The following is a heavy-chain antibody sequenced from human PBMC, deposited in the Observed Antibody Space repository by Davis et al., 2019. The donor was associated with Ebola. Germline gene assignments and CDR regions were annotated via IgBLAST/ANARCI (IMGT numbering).Heavy chain of an antibody. V-gene: IGHV1-8*02. Sequence: ASVKVSCKASGGTFSSYAISWVRQATGQGLEWMGWMNPNSGNTGYAQKFQGRVTMTRNTSISTAYMELSSLRSEDTAVYYCARVDSSGWRRIRFDPWGQGTLVTVSS. J-gene: IGHJ5*02. D-gene: IGHD6-19*01. CDR2: MNPNSGNT. CDR1: GGTFSSYA. CDR3: ARVDSSGWRRIRFDP.